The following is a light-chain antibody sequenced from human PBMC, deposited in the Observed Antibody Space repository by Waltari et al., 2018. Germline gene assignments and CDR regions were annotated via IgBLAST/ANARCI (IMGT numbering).Light chain of an antibody. CDR2: GAS. Sequence: ELVLTQSPGTMSLPPGKRATLSCRASQSVSSSYLAWYQQKPGQAPRLLIYGASSRATGIPDRFSGSGSGTDFTLTISRLEPEDFAVYYCQQYGSSPYTFGQGTKLEIK. J-gene: IGKJ2*01. CDR3: QQYGSSPYT. V-gene: IGKV3-20*01. CDR1: QSVSSSY.